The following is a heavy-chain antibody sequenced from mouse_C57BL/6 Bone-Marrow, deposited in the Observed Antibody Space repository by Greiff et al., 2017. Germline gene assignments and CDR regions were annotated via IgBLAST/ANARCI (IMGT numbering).Heavy chain of an antibody. CDR3: ARGRLRRGSWFAY. J-gene: IGHJ3*01. CDR1: GYTFTSYW. D-gene: IGHD2-4*01. CDR2: IYPGSGST. V-gene: IGHV1-55*01. Sequence: QVQLQQPGAELVKPGASVKMSCKASGYTFTSYWITWVKQRPGQGLEWIGDIYPGSGSTNYNEKFKSKATLTVDTSSSTAYMQLSILTSEDSAVYYCARGRLRRGSWFAYWGQGTLVTVSA.